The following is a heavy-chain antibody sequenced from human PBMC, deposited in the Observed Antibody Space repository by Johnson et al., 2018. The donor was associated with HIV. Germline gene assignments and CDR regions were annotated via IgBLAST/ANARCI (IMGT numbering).Heavy chain of an antibody. CDR2: ISYDGSIQ. CDR1: GFTFSTYG. J-gene: IGHJ3*02. Sequence: QVQLVESGGGVVQPGRSLRLSCAASGFTFSTYGMHWVRQAPGKGLEWVAVISYDGSIQYYADSVKGRFTISRDNSKNTLYLQMNSLRAEDTAVYYCAKELYYDCWSGYYSHGGAFDIWGQGTMVTVSS. V-gene: IGHV3-30*18. CDR3: AKELYYDCWSGYYSHGGAFDI. D-gene: IGHD3-3*01.